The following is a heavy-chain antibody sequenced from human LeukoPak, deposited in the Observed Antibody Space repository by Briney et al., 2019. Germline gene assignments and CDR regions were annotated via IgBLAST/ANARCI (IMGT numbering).Heavy chain of an antibody. J-gene: IGHJ3*01. D-gene: IGHD1-7*01. CDR3: ARAGLELGDAFDV. Sequence: SETLSLTCTVSGGSISSSSYYWGWIRQPPGKGLEWIGSIYYSGSTYYNPSLKSRVTISVDTSKNQFSLKLSSVTAADTAVYYCARAGLELGDAFDVWGQGTMVTVSS. CDR2: IYYSGST. CDR1: GGSISSSSYY. V-gene: IGHV4-39*01.